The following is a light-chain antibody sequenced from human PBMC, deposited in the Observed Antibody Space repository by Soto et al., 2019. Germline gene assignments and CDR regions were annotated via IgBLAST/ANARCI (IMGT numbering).Light chain of an antibody. CDR2: GNT. V-gene: IGLV1-40*01. CDR1: SSNIGAGYE. CDR3: QSYDSSLSVLYV. J-gene: IGLJ1*01. Sequence: QSVLTQPPSVSGAPGQRVTISCTGSSSNIGAGYEVHWFQQLPGTAPKLLIYGNTNRPSGVPDRFSGSKSDTSASLAITGLQPEDEADYYCQSYDSSLSVLYVFGTGPRSPT.